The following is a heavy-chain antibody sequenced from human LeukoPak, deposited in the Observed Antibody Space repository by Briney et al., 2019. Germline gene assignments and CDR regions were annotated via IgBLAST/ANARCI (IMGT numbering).Heavy chain of an antibody. CDR2: IYPGDSVA. D-gene: IGHD6-13*01. CDR3: ARRLSNIAVDY. V-gene: IGHV5-51*01. J-gene: IGHJ4*02. CDR1: GYSSTIYW. Sequence: GASLNISFAGSGYSSTIYWIGWVRQMPGKGLAWMGIIYPGDSVARYSPSLQCQVTISADKSIRTAYLHWSSLKASDTAMYYCARRLSNIAVDYWGQGTLVTVSS.